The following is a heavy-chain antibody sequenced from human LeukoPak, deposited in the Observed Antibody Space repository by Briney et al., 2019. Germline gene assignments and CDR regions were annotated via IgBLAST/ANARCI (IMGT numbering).Heavy chain of an antibody. CDR1: GFTFSSYS. J-gene: IGHJ4*02. D-gene: IGHD6-13*01. CDR2: ISSSSSYI. V-gene: IGHV3-21*01. Sequence: GGSLRLSCAASGFTFSSYSMNWVRQAPGKGLKWVSSISSSSSYIYYADSVKGRFTISRDNAKNSLYLQMNSLRAEDTAVYYCARGQTGYSDFLFDYWGQGTLVTVSS. CDR3: ARGQTGYSDFLFDY.